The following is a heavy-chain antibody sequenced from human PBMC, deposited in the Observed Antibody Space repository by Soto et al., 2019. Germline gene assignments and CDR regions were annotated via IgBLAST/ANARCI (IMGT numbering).Heavy chain of an antibody. D-gene: IGHD1-26*01. Sequence: QVQLVESGGGVVQPGRSLRLSCAASGFTFSSYGMHWVRQAPGMGLEWVAVIWYDGSNKYYADSVKGRFTISRDNSKNTLYLQMNSLRAEDTAVYYCARAGDSGSYFQHWGQGTLVTVSS. J-gene: IGHJ1*01. V-gene: IGHV3-33*01. CDR2: IWYDGSNK. CDR1: GFTFSSYG. CDR3: ARAGDSGSYFQH.